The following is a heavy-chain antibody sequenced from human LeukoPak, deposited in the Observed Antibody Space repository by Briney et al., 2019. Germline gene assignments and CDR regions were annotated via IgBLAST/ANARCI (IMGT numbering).Heavy chain of an antibody. Sequence: GGSLRLSCAASEFSVGSNYMTWVRQAPGKGLEWVSLIYSGGSTYYADSVKGRFTISRDNSKNTLYLQMNSLRAEDTAVYYCAKDGTSYGDYLDYWGQGTLVTVSS. CDR3: AKDGTSYGDYLDY. D-gene: IGHD4-17*01. CDR1: EFSVGSNY. V-gene: IGHV3-66*01. J-gene: IGHJ4*02. CDR2: IYSGGST.